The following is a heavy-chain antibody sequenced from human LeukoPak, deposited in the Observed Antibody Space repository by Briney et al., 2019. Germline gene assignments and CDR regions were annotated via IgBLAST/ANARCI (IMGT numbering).Heavy chain of an antibody. CDR2: INSDGSST. CDR3: ARASSYSSGYDY. Sequence: GGSLRLSCAASGFTLSNYWMHWVLQAPGKGLVWISRINSDGSSTRDADSVKGRFTISRDNAKNTLYLQMNSLRAEDTAVYYCARASSYSSGYDYWGQGTLVTVSS. CDR1: GFTLSNYW. J-gene: IGHJ4*02. V-gene: IGHV3-74*01. D-gene: IGHD6-19*01.